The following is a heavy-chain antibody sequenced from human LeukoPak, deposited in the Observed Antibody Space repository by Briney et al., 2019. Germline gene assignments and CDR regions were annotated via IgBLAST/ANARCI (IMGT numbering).Heavy chain of an antibody. CDR3: AKAQKYYYDSSDY. D-gene: IGHD3-22*01. Sequence: GGSLRLSCAASRFTFSKYAMNWVRQAPGKGLEWVSTINDGGDNTYYADSVKGRFTISRDNSKNTLYLQMNSLRADDTAVYYCAKAQKYYYDSSDYWGQGTMVTVSS. J-gene: IGHJ4*02. V-gene: IGHV3-23*01. CDR2: INDGGDNT. CDR1: RFTFSKYA.